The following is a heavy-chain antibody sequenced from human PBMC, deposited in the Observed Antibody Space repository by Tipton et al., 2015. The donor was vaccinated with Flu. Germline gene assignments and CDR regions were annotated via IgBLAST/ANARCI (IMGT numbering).Heavy chain of an antibody. CDR3: SISLNS. CDR1: SFTFSSYW. CDR2: INQGGGEK. D-gene: IGHD1-7*01. J-gene: IGHJ4*02. V-gene: IGHV3-7*01. Sequence: GSLRLSCAASSFTFSSYWMDWVRQAPGKGLEWVANINQGGGEKYYVDSVKGRFTISRDNAKNSLYLQLNSLRAEDTGVYYCSISLNSWGQGTLVTVSS.